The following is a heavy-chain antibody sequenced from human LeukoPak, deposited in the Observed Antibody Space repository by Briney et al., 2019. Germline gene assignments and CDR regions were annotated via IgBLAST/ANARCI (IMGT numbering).Heavy chain of an antibody. CDR2: ISAYNGNT. CDR3: ARARSRGMATLTPFDY. J-gene: IGHJ4*02. Sequence: ASVKVSCKASGYTFTGYGISWVRQAPGQGLEWMGWISAYNGNTNYAQKLQGRVTMTTDTSTSTAYMELRSLRSDDTAVYYCARARSRGMATLTPFDYWGQGTLVTVSS. V-gene: IGHV1-18*01. CDR1: GYTFTGYG. D-gene: IGHD5-24*01.